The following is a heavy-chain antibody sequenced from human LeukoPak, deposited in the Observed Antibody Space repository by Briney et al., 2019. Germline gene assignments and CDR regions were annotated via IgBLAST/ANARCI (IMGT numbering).Heavy chain of an antibody. V-gene: IGHV3-48*01. J-gene: IGHJ3*02. CDR1: GFPFSMYS. Sequence: GGSLRLSCAASGFPFSMYSMNWVRQAPGKGLEWVSYISSAGDSIYYADSVKGRFTISRDNSKNTLYLQMNSLRAEDTAVYYCARDRGIAAAGTGAFDIWGQGTMVTVSS. CDR2: ISSAGDSI. D-gene: IGHD6-13*01. CDR3: ARDRGIAAAGTGAFDI.